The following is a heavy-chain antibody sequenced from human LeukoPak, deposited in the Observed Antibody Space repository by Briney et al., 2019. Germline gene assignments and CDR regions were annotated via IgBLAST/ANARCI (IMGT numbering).Heavy chain of an antibody. V-gene: IGHV4-34*01. CDR2: INHSGST. D-gene: IGHD3-3*01. CDR3: ARGHKRYYDFWSGYNYFDY. CDR1: GGSFSGYY. J-gene: IGHJ4*02. Sequence: PSETLSLTCAVYGGSFSGYYWSWLRQPPGKGLEWIGEINHSGSTNYNPSLKSRVTISVDTSKNQFSLKLSSVTAADTAVYYCARGHKRYYDFWSGYNYFDYWGQGTLVTVSS.